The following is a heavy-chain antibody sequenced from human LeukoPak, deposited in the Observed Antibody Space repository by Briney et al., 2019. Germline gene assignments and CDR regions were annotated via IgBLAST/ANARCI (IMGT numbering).Heavy chain of an antibody. CDR2: IYYSGTT. Sequence: SETLSLTCTVSGGSISSSSYYWAWIRQPPGKGLEWIGSIYYSGTTYYNPSLQSRVAISVDTSKNQFSLKLSSVTAADTAVYYCARHDAIISMIVGERPFEIWGQGTLVTVSS. V-gene: IGHV4-39*01. D-gene: IGHD3-22*01. J-gene: IGHJ3*02. CDR3: ARHDAIISMIVGERPFEI. CDR1: GGSISSSSYY.